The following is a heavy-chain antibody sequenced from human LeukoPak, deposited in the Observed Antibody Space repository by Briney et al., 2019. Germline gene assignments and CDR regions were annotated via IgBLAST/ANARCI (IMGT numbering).Heavy chain of an antibody. CDR2: INPSGGST. Sequence: ASVKVSCKASGYSFTSYYIHWVRQAPGQGPEWMGIINPSGGSTSYAPKFQGRVTMTRDTSTSTVYMELSSLRSEDTAVYYCARDIYTSGSLGYWGQGTLVTVSS. CDR1: GYSFTSYY. CDR3: ARDIYTSGSLGY. D-gene: IGHD3-10*01. J-gene: IGHJ4*02. V-gene: IGHV1-46*01.